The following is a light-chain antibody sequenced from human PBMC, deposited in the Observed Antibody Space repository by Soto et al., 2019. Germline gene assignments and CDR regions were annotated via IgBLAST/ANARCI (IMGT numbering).Light chain of an antibody. CDR2: DAS. V-gene: IGKV1-33*01. Sequence: DIQMTQSPSSLSASVGDRVTITCQASQDINKYLNWYQQKPGKAPKLLIYDASNLETGVPSRFSGSGSGTDFTFTISSLRPEDIATYYCQQYDNLPFTFGPGTKVDIK. J-gene: IGKJ3*01. CDR3: QQYDNLPFT. CDR1: QDINKY.